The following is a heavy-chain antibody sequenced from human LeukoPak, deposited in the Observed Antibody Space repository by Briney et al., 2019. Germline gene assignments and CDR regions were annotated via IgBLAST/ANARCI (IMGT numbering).Heavy chain of an antibody. Sequence: GGSLRLSCAASGFTFSSYSMNWVRQAPGKGLEWVSPISSSSSYVYYADSVKGRFTISRDNAKNSLYLQMNSLRAEDTAVYYCAREDSYYYGSGGYPFDYWGQGTLVTVSS. J-gene: IGHJ4*02. CDR1: GFTFSSYS. CDR3: AREDSYYYGSGGYPFDY. V-gene: IGHV3-21*01. CDR2: ISSSSSYV. D-gene: IGHD3-10*01.